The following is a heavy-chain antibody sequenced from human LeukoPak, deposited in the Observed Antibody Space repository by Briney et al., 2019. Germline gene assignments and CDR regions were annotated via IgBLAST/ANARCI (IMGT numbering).Heavy chain of an antibody. CDR2: ITASSTST. D-gene: IGHD3-9*01. J-gene: IGHJ4*02. Sequence: GGSLRLSCAASGFVFGSYNMYWVRQAPGKGLEWVSSITASSTSTYYADSVKGRFTISRDNAKNSLYLQMNSLRAEDTAVYYCARTYYDILTGYNPYFDYWGQGTLVTVSS. CDR1: GFVFGSYN. CDR3: ARTYYDILTGYNPYFDY. V-gene: IGHV3-21*01.